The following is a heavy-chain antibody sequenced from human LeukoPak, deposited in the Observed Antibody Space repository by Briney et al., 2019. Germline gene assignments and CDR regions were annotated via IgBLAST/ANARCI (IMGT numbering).Heavy chain of an antibody. D-gene: IGHD6-6*01. CDR3: ARSKSIDYYYGMDV. CDR1: GFTVSSNY. V-gene: IGHV3-53*01. CDR2: IYSGGST. J-gene: IGHJ6*02. Sequence: GGSLRLSCAASGFTVSSNYMSWVRQAPGKGLEWVSVIYSGGSTYYVDSVKGRFTISRDNSKNTLYLQMNSLRAEDTAVYYCARSKSIDYYYGMDVWGQGTTVTVSS.